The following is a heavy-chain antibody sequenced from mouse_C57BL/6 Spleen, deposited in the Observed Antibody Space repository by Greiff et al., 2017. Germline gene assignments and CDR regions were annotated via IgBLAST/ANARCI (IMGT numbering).Heavy chain of an antibody. V-gene: IGHV5-17*01. CDR1: GFTFSDYG. D-gene: IGHD2-1*01. Sequence: DVQLVESGGGLVKPGGSLKLSCAASGFTFSDYGMHWVRQAPEKGLEWVAYISSGSSTIYYADTVKGRFTISRDNAKNTLFLQMTSLRSEDAAMYYCAGGYYDNPGDYWGQGTADSVSS. J-gene: IGHJ4*01. CDR3: AGGYYDNPGDY. CDR2: ISSGSSTI.